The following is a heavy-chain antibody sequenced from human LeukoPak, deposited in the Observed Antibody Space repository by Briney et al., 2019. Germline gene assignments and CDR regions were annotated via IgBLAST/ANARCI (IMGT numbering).Heavy chain of an antibody. V-gene: IGHV4-34*01. D-gene: IGHD3-22*01. CDR3: AXXXXYXYDSSGYPLDY. J-gene: IGHJ4*02. CDR1: GGSFSGYY. Sequence: SETLSLTCAVYGGSFSGYYWSWIRQPPGKGLEWIGEINHSGSTNYNPSLKSRVTISVDTSKNQFSLKLSSVTAADTAVYYCAXXXXYXYDSSGYPLDYWGQGTLVTVSS. CDR2: INHSGST.